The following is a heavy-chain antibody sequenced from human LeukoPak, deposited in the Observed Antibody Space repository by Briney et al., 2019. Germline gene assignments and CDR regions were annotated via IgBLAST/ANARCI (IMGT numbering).Heavy chain of an antibody. J-gene: IGHJ5*02. V-gene: IGHV3-7*01. CDR2: INHDGSET. Sequence: GGSLRLSCVASGVTFRSSWMTWVRQAPGKGLEWVANINHDGSETYYVDSVKGRFTISRDNANNSLYLQMNTLRAEDTALYYCAGGSSGSWYSYNRFDPWGQGTLVTVSS. CDR1: GVTFRSSW. CDR3: AGGSSGSWYSYNRFDP. D-gene: IGHD6-13*01.